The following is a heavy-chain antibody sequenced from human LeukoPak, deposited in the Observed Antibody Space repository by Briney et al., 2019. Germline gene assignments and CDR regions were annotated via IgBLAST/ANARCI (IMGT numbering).Heavy chain of an antibody. J-gene: IGHJ4*02. CDR3: AKEHSSGWYGLDY. Sequence: GRSLRLSCAASGFTFDDYAMHWVRQAPGKGLEWVSGISWNSGSIGYADSVKGRFTISRDNAKNSLYLQMNSLRAEDTALYYCAKEHSSGWYGLDYWGQGTLVTVSS. V-gene: IGHV3-9*01. CDR1: GFTFDDYA. CDR2: ISWNSGSI. D-gene: IGHD6-19*01.